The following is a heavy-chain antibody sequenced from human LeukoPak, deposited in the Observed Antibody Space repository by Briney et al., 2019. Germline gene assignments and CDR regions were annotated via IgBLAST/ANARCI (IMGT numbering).Heavy chain of an antibody. CDR3: ANTIETIQAHFDS. V-gene: IGHV3-23*01. D-gene: IGHD1-1*01. CDR1: GFTFNSFA. Sequence: PGGSLRLSCVTSGFTFNSFAMNWVRRIPGKGLEWVSAISSSGGSKLYADSVKGRFTMSRDNSKRTVYLQMKNLRAEDTAVYFCANTIETIQAHFDSWGRGPRIPVS. J-gene: IGHJ4*02. CDR2: ISSSGGSK.